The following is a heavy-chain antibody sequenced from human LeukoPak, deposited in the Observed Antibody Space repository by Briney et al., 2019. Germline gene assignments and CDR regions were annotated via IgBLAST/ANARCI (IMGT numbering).Heavy chain of an antibody. CDR1: GGSISSYY. Sequence: TETLSLTCTVSGGSISSYYWSWIRQPPGKGLEWIGFIYYSGSTNYNPSLKSRVTISVDTSKNQFSLKLSSVTAADTAVYYCARGLARFYGAANDYWGQGTPVTVSS. CDR3: ARGLARFYGAANDY. V-gene: IGHV4-59*08. CDR2: IYYSGST. J-gene: IGHJ4*02. D-gene: IGHD3-3*01.